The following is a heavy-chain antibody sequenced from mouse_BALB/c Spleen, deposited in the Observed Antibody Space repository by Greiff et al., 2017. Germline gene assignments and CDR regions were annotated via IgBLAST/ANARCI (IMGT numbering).Heavy chain of an antibody. V-gene: IGHV1-4*01. CDR1: GYTFTSYT. Sequence: QVQLQQSGAELARPGASVKMSCKASGYTFTSYTMHWVKQRPGQGLEWIGYINPSSGYTNYNQKFKDKATLTADKSSSTAYMQLSSLTSEDSAVYYCASSDRTSGWFAYWGQGTLVTVSA. CDR2: INPSSGYT. D-gene: IGHD1-3*01. J-gene: IGHJ3*01. CDR3: ASSDRTSGWFAY.